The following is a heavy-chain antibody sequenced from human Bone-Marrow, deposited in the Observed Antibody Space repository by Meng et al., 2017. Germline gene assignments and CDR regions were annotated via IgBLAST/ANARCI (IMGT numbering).Heavy chain of an antibody. V-gene: IGHV4-31*03. CDR3: ARGTYYYDSSGYVLNPDNHAFDI. CDR1: GGSISSGGYY. Sequence: SETLSLTCTVSGGSISSGGYYWSWIRQHPGKGLEWIGYIYYSGSTYYNPSLKSRVTISVDTSKNQFSLKLSSVTAADTAVYYCARGTYYYDSSGYVLNPDNHAFDIWGQGAMVTVSS. D-gene: IGHD3-22*01. CDR2: IYYSGST. J-gene: IGHJ3*02.